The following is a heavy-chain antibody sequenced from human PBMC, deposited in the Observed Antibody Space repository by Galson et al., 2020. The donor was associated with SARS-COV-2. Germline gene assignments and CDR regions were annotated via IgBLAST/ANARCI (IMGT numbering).Heavy chain of an antibody. CDR3: ARGVYDILTGYYIAFDY. Sequence: EPGPTLVKPTQTLTLTCTFSGFSLSTSGMCVSWIRQPPGKALEWLARIDWDDDKYYSTSLKTRLTISKDTSKNQVVLTMTNMDPVDTATYYCARGVYDILTGYYIAFDYWGQGTLVTVSS. V-gene: IGHV2-70*11. CDR2: IDWDDDK. D-gene: IGHD3-9*01. J-gene: IGHJ4*02. CDR1: GFSLSTSGMC.